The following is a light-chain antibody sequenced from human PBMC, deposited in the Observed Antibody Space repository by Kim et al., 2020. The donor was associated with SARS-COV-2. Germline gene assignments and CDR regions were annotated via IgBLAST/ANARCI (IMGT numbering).Light chain of an antibody. V-gene: IGKV3-20*01. CDR1: QSVSSNY. J-gene: IGKJ1*01. Sequence: SPGERATLSCRASQSVSSNYLGWYQRKPGQAPRLLIYGASSRATGIPDRFSGSGSGTDFTLTISRLEPEDFAVYYCQQYGSSPRTFGQGTKVDIK. CDR2: GAS. CDR3: QQYGSSPRT.